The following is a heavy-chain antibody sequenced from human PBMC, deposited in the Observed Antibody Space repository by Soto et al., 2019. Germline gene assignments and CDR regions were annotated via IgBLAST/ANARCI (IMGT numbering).Heavy chain of an antibody. CDR3: ARVPDR. CDR1: GGSISSGGYS. V-gene: IGHV4-30-2*01. CDR2: TYHSGST. D-gene: IGHD2-2*01. J-gene: IGHJ5*02. Sequence: ASETLSLTCAVSGGSISSGGYSWSWIRQPPGKGLEWIGYTYHSGSTYYNPSLKSRVTISVDRSKNQFSLNLSSVTAADTAVYYCARVPDRWGQGTLVTVSS.